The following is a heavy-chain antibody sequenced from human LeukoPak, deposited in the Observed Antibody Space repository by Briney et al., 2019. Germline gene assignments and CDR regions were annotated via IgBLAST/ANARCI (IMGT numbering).Heavy chain of an antibody. Sequence: PGGSLRLSCTASGFAFIRHAINWVRQAPGKGLEWVSTITGSGGSTFYADSVKGWFTISRDNSMDTLYLQMSSLRAEDTAVYYCAKDRGRYYDSSGYYWGYYFDSWGQGILVTVST. J-gene: IGHJ4*02. D-gene: IGHD3-22*01. CDR1: GFAFIRHA. CDR2: ITGSGGST. CDR3: AKDRGRYYDSSGYYWGYYFDS. V-gene: IGHV3-23*01.